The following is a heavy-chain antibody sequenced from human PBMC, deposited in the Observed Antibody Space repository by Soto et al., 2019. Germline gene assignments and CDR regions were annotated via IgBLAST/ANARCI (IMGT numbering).Heavy chain of an antibody. CDR2: IYYSGST. CDR1: GGSISSSSYY. D-gene: IGHD3-16*01. J-gene: IGHJ5*02. CDR3: ARGEWLGERRFDP. Sequence: SETLSLTCTVSGGSISSSSYYWGWIRQPPGKGLEWIGNIYYSGSTYYNPSLKSRVTISVDTSKNQFSLKLSSVTAADTAVYYCARGEWLGERRFDPWGQGTLVTVSS. V-gene: IGHV4-39*01.